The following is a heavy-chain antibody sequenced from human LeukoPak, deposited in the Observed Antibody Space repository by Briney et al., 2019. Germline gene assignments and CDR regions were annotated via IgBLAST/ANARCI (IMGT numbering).Heavy chain of an antibody. CDR2: IYYSGST. J-gene: IGHJ6*03. CDR1: GGSISSYY. V-gene: IGHV4-59*01. Sequence: PSETLSLTCTVSGGSISSYYWSWIRQPPGKGLEWIGYIYYSGSTNYNPPLKSRVTISVDTSKNQFSLKLSSVTAADTAVYYCARAVYYMDVWGKGTTVTVSS. CDR3: ARAVYYMDV.